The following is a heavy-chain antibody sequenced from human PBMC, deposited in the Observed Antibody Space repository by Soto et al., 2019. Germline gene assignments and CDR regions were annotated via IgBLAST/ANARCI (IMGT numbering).Heavy chain of an antibody. Sequence: GGSLRLSCAASGFTFSSYSMNWVRQAPGKGLEWVSSISSSTSYIYYADSVKGRFTISRDNAKNSLYLQMNSLRAEDTALYYCAREARGMVVAAPDYWGQGTLVTVSS. D-gene: IGHD2-15*01. CDR3: AREARGMVVAAPDY. J-gene: IGHJ4*02. CDR2: ISSSTSYI. CDR1: GFTFSSYS. V-gene: IGHV3-21*01.